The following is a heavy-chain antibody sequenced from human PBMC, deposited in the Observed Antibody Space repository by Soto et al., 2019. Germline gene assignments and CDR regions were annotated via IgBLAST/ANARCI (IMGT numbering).Heavy chain of an antibody. J-gene: IGHJ4*02. V-gene: IGHV1-46*02. CDR2: INLRGGTT. Sequence: QVQLVQSGPEVRKPGASERLSCATSGYNFNQYYIHWVRQAPGQGLEWMGIINLRGGTTEYAHKFRGRVTVTGDTSTRTAYMELSSLRSEDTAVYFCATGPDDSDVPRWDHWGQGTLITVSS. CDR3: ATGPDDSDVPRWDH. CDR1: GYNFNQYY. D-gene: IGHD4-17*01.